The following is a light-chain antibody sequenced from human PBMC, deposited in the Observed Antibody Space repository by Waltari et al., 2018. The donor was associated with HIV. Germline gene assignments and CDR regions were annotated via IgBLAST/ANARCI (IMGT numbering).Light chain of an antibody. CDR2: HDS. J-gene: IGLJ3*02. Sequence: SYVLTPPPSVSVAPGQTARTTCGGNNIGSKSVHWYQQKPGQAPVLVVYHDSARPSGFPGRFPGSNSGNTATLTISRVEAGDEADYYCQVWDSSSDHPVFGGGTKLTVL. V-gene: IGLV3-21*02. CDR3: QVWDSSSDHPV. CDR1: NIGSKS.